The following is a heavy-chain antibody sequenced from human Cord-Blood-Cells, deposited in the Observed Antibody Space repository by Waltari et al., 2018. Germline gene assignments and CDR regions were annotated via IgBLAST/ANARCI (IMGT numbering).Heavy chain of an antibody. D-gene: IGHD6-6*01. V-gene: IGHV3-30-3*01. CDR3: ATVSSSFDY. CDR2: ISYDGSNK. J-gene: IGHJ4*02. CDR1: GFTFSSYA. Sequence: QVQLVESGGGVVQPGRSLRLSCAASGFTFSSYAMHWVRQAPGKGLEWVAVISYDGSNKYYADSVKGLFTISRDNSKNTLYLQMNSLRAEDTAVYYCATVSSSFDYWGQGTLVTVSS.